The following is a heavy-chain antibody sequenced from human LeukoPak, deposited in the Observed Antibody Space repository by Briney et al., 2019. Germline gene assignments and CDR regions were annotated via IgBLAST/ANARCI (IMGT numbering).Heavy chain of an antibody. Sequence: GASVKVSCKASGYTFTRYYMHWVRQAPGQGLEWMGIINPSGGSTSYAQKFQGRVTMIRDTSTSTVYMELSSLRSEDTALYYCARERFTGSSWQLYYFDYWGQGTLVTVSS. V-gene: IGHV1-46*01. CDR1: GYTFTRYY. CDR2: INPSGGST. J-gene: IGHJ4*02. D-gene: IGHD6-13*01. CDR3: ARERFTGSSWQLYYFDY.